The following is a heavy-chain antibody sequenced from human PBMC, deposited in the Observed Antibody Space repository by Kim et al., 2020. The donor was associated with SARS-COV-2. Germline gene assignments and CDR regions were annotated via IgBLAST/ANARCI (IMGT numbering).Heavy chain of an antibody. CDR2: IYYSGST. CDR1: GGSISSSSYY. V-gene: IGHV4-39*07. J-gene: IGHJ6*02. CDR3: ARDLGSSSWYIYGMDV. D-gene: IGHD6-13*01. Sequence: SETLSLTCTVSGGSISSSSYYWGWIRQPPGKGLEWIGSIYYSGSTYYNPSLKSRVTISVDTSKNQFSLKLSSVTAADTAVHYCARDLGSSSWYIYGMDVWGQGTTVTVSS.